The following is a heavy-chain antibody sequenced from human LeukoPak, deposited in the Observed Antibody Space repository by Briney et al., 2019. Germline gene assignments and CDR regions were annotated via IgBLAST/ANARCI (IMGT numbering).Heavy chain of an antibody. J-gene: IGHJ5*02. V-gene: IGHV4-39*07. Sequence: SETLSLTCTVSGGSISSSSYYWGWIRQPPGKGLEWIGSIYYSGSTYYNPSLKSRVTISVDTSKNQFSLKLSSVTAADTAVYYCARDLECSGGSCYHNWFDPWGQGTLVTVSS. D-gene: IGHD2-15*01. CDR2: IYYSGST. CDR1: GGSISSSSYY. CDR3: ARDLECSGGSCYHNWFDP.